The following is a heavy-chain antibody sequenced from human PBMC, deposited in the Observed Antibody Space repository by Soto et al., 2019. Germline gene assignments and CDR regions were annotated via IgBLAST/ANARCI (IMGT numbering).Heavy chain of an antibody. V-gene: IGHV5-51*01. CDR1: GYSFTSYW. D-gene: IGHD5-18*01. J-gene: IGHJ6*02. CDR2: IYPGDSDT. CDR3: ARIPAIGHQEYYYYGMDV. Sequence: PGESLKISCKGSGYSFTSYWIGWVLQMPWKGLEWMGIIYPGDSDTRYSPSFQGQVTISADKSISTAYLQWSSLKASDTAMYYCARIPAIGHQEYYYYGMDVWGQGTMVTVSS.